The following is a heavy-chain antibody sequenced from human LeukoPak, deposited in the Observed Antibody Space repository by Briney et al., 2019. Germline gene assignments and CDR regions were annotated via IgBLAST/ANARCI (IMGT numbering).Heavy chain of an antibody. V-gene: IGHV3-23*01. CDR2: ITGSGGNT. Sequence: GGSLRLSCAASGFIFSSYSMSWVRQAPGMGLEWVSVITGSGGNTYYADSVRGRFTISRDNSKNTLYLLMNSLIPEDTAVYYCAREVVSSPSYFDSWGQGTLVTVSS. D-gene: IGHD2-15*01. CDR3: AREVVSSPSYFDS. J-gene: IGHJ4*02. CDR1: GFIFSSYS.